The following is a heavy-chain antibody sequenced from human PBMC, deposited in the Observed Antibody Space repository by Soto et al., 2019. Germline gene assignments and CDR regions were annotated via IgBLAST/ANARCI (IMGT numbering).Heavy chain of an antibody. D-gene: IGHD5-12*01. J-gene: IGHJ6*02. CDR3: ARDRGYGGNRVYYYYGMDV. CDR2: IYSGGST. CDR1: GFTVSSNY. Sequence: PGGSLRLSCAASGFTVSSNYMICVRQAPGKGLEWVTVIYSGGSTYYADSVKGRFTISRDNSKNTLYLQMNSMRAEDTAVYYCARDRGYGGNRVYYYYGMDVWGQGATVTVSS. V-gene: IGHV3-66*01.